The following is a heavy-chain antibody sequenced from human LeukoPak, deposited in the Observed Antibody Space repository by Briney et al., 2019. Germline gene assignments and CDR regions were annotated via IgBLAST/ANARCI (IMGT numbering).Heavy chain of an antibody. J-gene: IGHJ4*02. CDR2: IYTSGST. V-gene: IGHV4-4*07. D-gene: IGHD6-19*01. CDR3: ARYSSELLFDY. Sequence: SETLSLTCTVSGGSISSYYWSWIRQPAGKGLEWIGRIYTSGSTNYNPSLKSRVTISVDTSKNQFSLKLSSVTAAHTVAYCCARYSSELLFDYWGQGTLVTVPS. CDR1: GGSISSYY.